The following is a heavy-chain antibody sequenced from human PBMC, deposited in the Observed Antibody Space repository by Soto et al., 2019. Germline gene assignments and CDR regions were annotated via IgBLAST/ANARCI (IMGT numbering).Heavy chain of an antibody. D-gene: IGHD3-22*01. CDR2: ISGSGFST. V-gene: IGHV3-23*01. CDR3: ARNSFAYNYDSSGDFREAFDI. CDR1: GFTFSSSA. J-gene: IGHJ3*02. Sequence: EVQLLESGGGLIQPGGSLRLSCEASGFTFSSSAMSWVRQTPGKGLEWVSSISGSGFSTFYADYVKGRFTITRDNPNTTLYLQLHSLSADDTDVYYYARNSFAYNYDSSGDFREAFDIWGQGTMVTVSS.